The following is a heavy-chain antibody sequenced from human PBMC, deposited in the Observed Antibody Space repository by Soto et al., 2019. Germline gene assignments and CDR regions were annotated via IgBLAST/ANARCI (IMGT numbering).Heavy chain of an antibody. D-gene: IGHD1-1*01. Sequence: EVKLVEPGGGLVQPGGSLRLSCEASGFIVSDNYMIWVRQAPGKGLEWVSIIYSGGLTYYADSVKGRFTISRHNSENTLYLQMNTLRPEDTAVYYCARVQSSSHGRFYYHYYMDVWGKGTTVAVSS. CDR1: GFIVSDNY. CDR2: IYSGGLT. J-gene: IGHJ6*03. V-gene: IGHV3-53*04. CDR3: ARVQSSSHGRFYYHYYMDV.